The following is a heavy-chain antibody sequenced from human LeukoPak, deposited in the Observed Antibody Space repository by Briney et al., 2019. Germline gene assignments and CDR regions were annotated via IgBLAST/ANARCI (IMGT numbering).Heavy chain of an antibody. V-gene: IGHV3-23*01. CDR3: ANRGVEIRGLLVIGYHKETSYFDH. CDR2: ISGGGGGT. CDR1: GITLSNYG. J-gene: IGHJ4*02. Sequence: GGSLRLSCVVSGITLSNYGMSWVRQAPGKGLEWVSGISGGGGGTNYADSVKGRFTISRDNSRNTMYLQMNSLRAEDTAVYFRANRGVEIRGLLVIGYHKETSYFDHWGQGVLVTVSS. D-gene: IGHD3-10*01.